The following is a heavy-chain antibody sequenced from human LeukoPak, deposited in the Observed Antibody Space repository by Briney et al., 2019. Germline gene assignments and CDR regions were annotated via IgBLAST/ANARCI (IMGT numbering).Heavy chain of an antibody. D-gene: IGHD6-6*01. J-gene: IGHJ4*02. V-gene: IGHV4-4*07. CDR3: ARAPIEYSSSPPFDY. CDR2: IYTSGST. Sequence: SETLSLTCTVSGGSISSYYWSWIRQPAGKGLEWIGRIYTSGSTNYNPSLKSRVTMSVDTSKNQFSLKLSSVTAADTAVYYCARAPIEYSSSPPFDYWGQGTLVTVSS. CDR1: GGSISSYY.